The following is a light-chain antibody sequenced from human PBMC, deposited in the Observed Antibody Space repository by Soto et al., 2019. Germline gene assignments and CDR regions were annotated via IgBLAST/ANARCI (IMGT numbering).Light chain of an antibody. CDR2: EVS. CDR1: SSDVGGYNY. Sequence: QSALTQPASVSGSPGQSITISCTGTSSDVGGYNYVSWYQQHPGKAPKLMIYEVSNRPSGVSNPFSGSKSGNTASLTISGLQAEYEADYYCSSYTSSSTLLFGTGTKLTVL. CDR3: SSYTSSSTLL. J-gene: IGLJ1*01. V-gene: IGLV2-14*01.